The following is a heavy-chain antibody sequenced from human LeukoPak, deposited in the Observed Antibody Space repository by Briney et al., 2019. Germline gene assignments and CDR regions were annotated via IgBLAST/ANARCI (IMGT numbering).Heavy chain of an antibody. CDR1: GGTFSNYA. CDR3: ATYCSSISCYTWGYYFDY. Sequence: ASVKVSCKASGGTFSNYAISWVRQAPGEGLEWMGGIIPISGTANYAQKLQDRITITADASTSTAYMELSSLRSEDTAVYYCATYCSSISCYTWGYYFDYWGQGTLVTVSS. J-gene: IGHJ4*02. D-gene: IGHD2-2*01. V-gene: IGHV1-69*13. CDR2: IIPISGTA.